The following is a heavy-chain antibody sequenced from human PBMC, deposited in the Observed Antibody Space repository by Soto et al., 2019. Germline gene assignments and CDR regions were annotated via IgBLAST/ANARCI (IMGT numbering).Heavy chain of an antibody. J-gene: IGHJ4*02. CDR1: GYTFTSYA. CDR3: ARTSGYYFYDY. Sequence: QVQLVQSGAEVKKPGASVKVSCKTSGYTFTSYAMHWVRQAPGQRLEWMGWINAGNGNTKYSQKFQGRVTITRDTSASKAYMELSSLRSEDTAVYYCARTSGYYFYDYWGQGTLVTVPS. D-gene: IGHD3-3*01. CDR2: INAGNGNT. V-gene: IGHV1-3*01.